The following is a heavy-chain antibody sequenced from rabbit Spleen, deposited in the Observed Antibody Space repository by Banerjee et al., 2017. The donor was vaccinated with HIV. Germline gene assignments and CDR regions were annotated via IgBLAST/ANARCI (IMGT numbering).Heavy chain of an antibody. D-gene: IGHD8-1*01. CDR3: ARGGNSYRFNL. CDR2: IYTGSGGT. CDR1: GFSFTTYYY. J-gene: IGHJ4*01. V-gene: IGHV1S40*01. Sequence: QSLEESGGDLVKPGASLTLTCTASGFSFTTYYYMCWVRQAPGKGLEWIGCIYTGSGGTAYATWAKSRFAISKTSSTTVTLQMTSLTAADTATYFCARGGNSYRFNLWGPGTLVTVS.